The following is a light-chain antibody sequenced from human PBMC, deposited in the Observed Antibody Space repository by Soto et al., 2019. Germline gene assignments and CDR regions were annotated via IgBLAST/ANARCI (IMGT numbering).Light chain of an antibody. CDR1: QSVNSN. CDR2: GAS. CDR3: QHYHTWPWT. V-gene: IGKV3-15*01. J-gene: IGKJ1*01. Sequence: ETVMTHSPATLSVYPGEIATLSCWASQSVNSNLAWYQQKLGQAPRVLIYGASTRATGIPARFSGSGSETEFILTISSLQSEDSATYYCQHYHTWPWTFGQGTKVDIK.